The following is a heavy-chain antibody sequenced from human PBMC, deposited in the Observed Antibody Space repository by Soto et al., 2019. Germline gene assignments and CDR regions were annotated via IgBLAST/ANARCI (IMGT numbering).Heavy chain of an antibody. D-gene: IGHD2-2*01. CDR2: ISLYSDGT. V-gene: IGHV1-18*01. J-gene: IGHJ4*02. CDR1: GYTFSNYG. Sequence: ASVKVSCKTSGYTFSNYGITWVRQAPGQPLEWLGWISLYSDGTNYAQKFQGRVSMTTDTSTTTAYMELRSLRSDDTAVYYWARVVPGAEAPLALCGQANLVTGSS. CDR3: ARVVPGAEAPLAL.